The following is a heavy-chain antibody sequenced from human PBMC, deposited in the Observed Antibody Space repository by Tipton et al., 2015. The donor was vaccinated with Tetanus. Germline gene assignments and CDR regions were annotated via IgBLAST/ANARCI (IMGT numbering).Heavy chain of an antibody. Sequence: TLSLTCTVSGGFISNSAYYWTWIRQHPGKGLEWLGSIFYTGSTYYNPSLKSRLTISVETSKKQFSLKLSSVTAADTAVYFCVRGLPREPFYFDYWGQGKQVTVSS. D-gene: IGHD1-26*01. CDR3: VRGLPREPFYFDY. V-gene: IGHV4-31*03. CDR2: IFYTGST. J-gene: IGHJ4*02. CDR1: GGFISNSAYY.